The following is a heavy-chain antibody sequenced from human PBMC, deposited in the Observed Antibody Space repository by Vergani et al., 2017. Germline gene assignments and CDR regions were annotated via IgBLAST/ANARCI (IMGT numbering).Heavy chain of an antibody. V-gene: IGHV4-59*01. CDR2: IYYSGST. CDR1: GGSIRSYY. J-gene: IGHJ4*02. D-gene: IGHD6-6*01. Sequence: QVQLQESGPGLVKPSETLSLTCTVSGGSIRSYYWSWIRQPPGKGLEWIGYIYYSGSTNYNPSLKSRVTISVDTSKNQFSLKLSSVTAADTAVYYCARYSRTGIAAPLWGQGTLVTVSS. CDR3: ARYSRTGIAAPL.